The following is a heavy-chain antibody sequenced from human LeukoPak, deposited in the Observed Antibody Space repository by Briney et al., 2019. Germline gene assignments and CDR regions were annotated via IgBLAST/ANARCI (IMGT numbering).Heavy chain of an antibody. V-gene: IGHV3-48*03. D-gene: IGHD2-2*01. CDR1: GFTFSSYE. Sequence: GSLRLSCAASGFTFSSYEMNWVRQAPGKGLEWVSYISSSGSTIYYADSVKGRFTISRDNAKNSLYLQMNSLRAEDTAVYYCARRSTGPAAPFDYWGQGTLVTVSS. CDR2: ISSSGSTI. J-gene: IGHJ4*02. CDR3: ARRSTGPAAPFDY.